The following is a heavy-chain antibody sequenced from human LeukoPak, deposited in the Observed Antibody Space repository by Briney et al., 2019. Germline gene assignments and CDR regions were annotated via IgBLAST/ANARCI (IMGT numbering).Heavy chain of an antibody. Sequence: SQTLSLTCAISGYSVSSNSADWNWLRQSPSRGLEWLGRTYYRFKWYTDYAVSVKSRIIINSDTSKNQFSLQLNSVTPEDTAVYYCARGAVAHSDYWGQGTLVTVSS. CDR3: ARGAVAHSDY. V-gene: IGHV6-1*01. CDR2: TYYRFKWYT. J-gene: IGHJ4*02. CDR1: GYSVSSNSAD. D-gene: IGHD6-19*01.